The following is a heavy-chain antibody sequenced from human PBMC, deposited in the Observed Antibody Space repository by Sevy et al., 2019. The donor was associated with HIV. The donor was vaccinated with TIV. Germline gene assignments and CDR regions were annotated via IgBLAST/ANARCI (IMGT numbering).Heavy chain of an antibody. CDR3: ARDSSEQWLVGYYGMDV. V-gene: IGHV3-23*01. CDR2: IYGSGSTT. D-gene: IGHD6-19*01. CDR1: GFTVVSYA. J-gene: IGHJ6*02. Sequence: GGSLRLSCKPSGFTVVSYAMNWVRQAPGKGLEWVSTIYGSGSTTYHADSLRGRFSISRDDSKNTLYLQMNSLRAEDTAVYYCARDSSEQWLVGYYGMDVWGQGTTVTVSS.